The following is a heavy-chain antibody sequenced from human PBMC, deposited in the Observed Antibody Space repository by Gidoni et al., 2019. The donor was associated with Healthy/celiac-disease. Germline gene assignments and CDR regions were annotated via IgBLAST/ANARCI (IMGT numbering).Heavy chain of an antibody. V-gene: IGHV4-34*01. D-gene: IGHD1-26*01. CDR3: ARDSIVGATTGDY. CDR2: INHSGST. J-gene: IGHJ4*02. Sequence: QVQLQQWGAGLLKPSETLSLTCAVYGGSFSGYYWSWIRQPPGKGLEWIGEINHSGSTNYNPSLKSRVTISVDTSKNQFSLKLSSVTAADTAVYYCARDSIVGATTGDYWGQGTLVTVSS. CDR1: GGSFSGYY.